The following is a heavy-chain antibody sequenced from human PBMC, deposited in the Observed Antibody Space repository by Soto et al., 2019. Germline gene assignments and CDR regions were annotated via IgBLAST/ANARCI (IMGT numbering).Heavy chain of an antibody. CDR2: INHSGST. D-gene: IGHD2-8*01. Sequence: SETLSLTCAVYGGSFSGYYWSWIRQPPGKGLEWIGEINHSGSTNYNPSLKSRVTISVDTSKNQFSLKLSSVTAADTAVYYCARAKIVLMVYKQLLNGMDVWGQGTTVTVSS. CDR1: GGSFSGYY. V-gene: IGHV4-34*01. J-gene: IGHJ6*02. CDR3: ARAKIVLMVYKQLLNGMDV.